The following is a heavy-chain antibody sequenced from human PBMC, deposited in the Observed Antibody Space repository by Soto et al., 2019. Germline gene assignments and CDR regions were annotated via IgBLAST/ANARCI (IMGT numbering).Heavy chain of an antibody. J-gene: IGHJ3*01. CDR1: GGTFNTYT. V-gene: IGHV1-69*02. D-gene: IGHD2-2*01. CDR3: SIGSWSAETFDV. CDR2: IIPMLTVT. Sequence: QVPLIQSGAEVKKPGSSVKVSCKAAGGTFNTYTLIWVRQAPGHGLEWMGRIIPMLTVTNSAQKFQGRLTLTADKSTGTAFMELTSLRSDDTAVYYCSIGSWSAETFDVWGQGTMVTVSS.